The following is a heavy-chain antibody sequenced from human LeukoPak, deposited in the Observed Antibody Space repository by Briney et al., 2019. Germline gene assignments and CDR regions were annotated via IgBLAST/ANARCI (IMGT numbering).Heavy chain of an antibody. V-gene: IGHV3-20*04. CDR1: GFTFNNYG. D-gene: IGHD6-6*01. CDR2: ISESGGNP. J-gene: IGHJ3*01. CDR3: ARSSYSSSSSV. Sequence: PGGSLRLSCAASGFTFNNYGMTWVRQAPGKGPEWVSSISESGGNPVYADSEKGRFTISRDNAKNSLYLQINSLRAEDTAVYYCARSSYSSSSSVWGQGTMVTVSS.